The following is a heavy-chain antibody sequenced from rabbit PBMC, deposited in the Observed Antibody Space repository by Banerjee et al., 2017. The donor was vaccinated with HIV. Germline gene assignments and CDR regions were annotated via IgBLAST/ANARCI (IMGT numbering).Heavy chain of an antibody. J-gene: IGHJ4*01. Sequence: QSLEESGGDLVQPGASLTLTCKASGLDSSRSYDMCWVRQAPGKGLEWIGYINTDTVYTAYASWAKGRFTISKTSSTTVTLQMTSLTAADTATYFCARRSSASGADYYPLWGPGTLVTVS. D-gene: IGHD1-1*01. V-gene: IGHV1S40*01. CDR2: INTDTVYT. CDR1: GLDSSRSYD. CDR3: ARRSSASGADYYPL.